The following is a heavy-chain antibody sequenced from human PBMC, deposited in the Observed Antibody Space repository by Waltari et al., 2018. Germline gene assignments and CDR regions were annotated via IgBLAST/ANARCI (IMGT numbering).Heavy chain of an antibody. V-gene: IGHV4-39*07. J-gene: IGHJ4*02. Sequence: QVQLQESGPGLVKPSETLSLTCSVSGAYFESSSHYWGWVRQPQGKGLEWIGSIYYSGSTYYNPSLKSRVNMSVDTANYQFSLKVTSVTAADTAIDYCARTAYDHLTGYPTLDHWGQGILVTVSS. D-gene: IGHD3-9*01. CDR2: IYYSGST. CDR1: GAYFESSSHY. CDR3: ARTAYDHLTGYPTLDH.